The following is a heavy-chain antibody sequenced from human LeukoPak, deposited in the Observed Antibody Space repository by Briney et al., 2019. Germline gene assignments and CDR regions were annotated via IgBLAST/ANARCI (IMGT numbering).Heavy chain of an antibody. J-gene: IGHJ4*02. V-gene: IGHV3-53*01. D-gene: IGHD5-18*01. Sequence: GGSLRLSCAASGSTVSSNYMKWVRQAPGKGLEWVSVIYTGGSTYYADSVKGRFTISRDNSKNTLYLQMNSLRAEDTAVYYCARSIQLWEPFDYWGQGTLVTVSS. CDR3: ARSIQLWEPFDY. CDR1: GSTVSSNY. CDR2: IYTGGST.